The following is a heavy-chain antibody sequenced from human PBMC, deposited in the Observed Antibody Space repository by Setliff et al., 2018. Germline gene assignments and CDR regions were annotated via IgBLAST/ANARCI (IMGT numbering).Heavy chain of an antibody. V-gene: IGHV4-4*07. Sequence: SETLSLTCTVSGGSISSYYWSWIRQPAGKGLEWIGRIYTSGSTNYNPSLKSRVTISVDKSKNQFSLKLSSVTAADTAVYYCARSGYSYGSRNWFDPWGQGTLVTVSS. CDR2: IYTSGST. J-gene: IGHJ5*02. D-gene: IGHD5-18*01. CDR3: ARSGYSYGSRNWFDP. CDR1: GGSISSYY.